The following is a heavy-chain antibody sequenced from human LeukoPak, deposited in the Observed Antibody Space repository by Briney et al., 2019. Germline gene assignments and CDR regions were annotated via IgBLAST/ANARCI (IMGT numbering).Heavy chain of an antibody. CDR3: ARDAYYYDSSGYWR. J-gene: IGHJ4*02. CDR1: GGTFSSYT. CDR2: IIPILGIA. V-gene: IGHV1-69*04. D-gene: IGHD3-22*01. Sequence: ASVKVSCKASGGTFSSYTISWVRQAPGQGLEWMGRIIPILGIANYAQKFQGRVTITADKSTGTAYMELSSLRSEDTAVYYCARDAYYYDSSGYWRWGQGTLVTVSS.